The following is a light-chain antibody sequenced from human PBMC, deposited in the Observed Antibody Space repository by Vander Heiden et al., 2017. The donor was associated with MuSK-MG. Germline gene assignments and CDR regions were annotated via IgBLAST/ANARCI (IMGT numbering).Light chain of an antibody. CDR1: QSVAKY. CDR3: QQSYSTLLT. V-gene: IGKV1-39*01. Sequence: DIQMTQSPSSLSASVGDRVTITCRASQSVAKYLNWYQHKPGKAPKLLIYGVSSLQSGVPSRFSGSGSGTDFILTISHLQPEDFATYYCQQSYSTLLTFGGGTKVEI. J-gene: IGKJ4*01. CDR2: GVS.